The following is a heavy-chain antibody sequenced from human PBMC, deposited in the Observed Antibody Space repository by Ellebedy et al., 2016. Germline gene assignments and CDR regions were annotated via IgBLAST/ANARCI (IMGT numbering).Heavy chain of an antibody. CDR2: FSSSGST. Sequence: SETLSLTCTVSGGSISSSSWSWFRQPPGKGLEWIGYFSSSGSTDYNPSLKSRVAFSVDTSKNHISLNLTSVTAADTAVYYCARHGIHLWFDPWGQGTLVIVSS. D-gene: IGHD3-3*02. CDR3: ARHGIHLWFDP. V-gene: IGHV4-59*08. J-gene: IGHJ5*02. CDR1: GGSISSSS.